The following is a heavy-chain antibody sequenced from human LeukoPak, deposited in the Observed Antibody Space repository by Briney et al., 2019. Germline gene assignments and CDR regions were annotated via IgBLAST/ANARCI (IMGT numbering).Heavy chain of an antibody. V-gene: IGHV3-48*04. J-gene: IGHJ4*02. CDR3: ARDLYSYGPGSCDS. D-gene: IGHD2-21*01. CDR2: ISSSSSTI. CDR1: GFTFSSYS. Sequence: GGSLRLSCAASGFTFSSYSMNWVRQAPGKGLEWVSYISSSSSTIYYADSVKGRFTISRDNAKNSLYLQMNSLRAEDTAVYYCARDLYSYGPGSCDSWGQGTLVTVSS.